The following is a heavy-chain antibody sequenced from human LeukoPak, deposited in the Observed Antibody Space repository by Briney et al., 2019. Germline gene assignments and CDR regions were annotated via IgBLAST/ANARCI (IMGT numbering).Heavy chain of an antibody. CDR2: IYYSGST. J-gene: IGHJ6*02. CDR1: GGSISSYY. Sequence: KSSETLSLTCTVSGGSISSYYWSWIRQPPGKGLEWIGYIYYSGSTNYNPSLKSRVTTSVDTSENQFSLKVTSVTAADTAVYYCARGTLLLKFGVTDYYYGMDVWGQGTTVTVSS. CDR3: ARGTLLLKFGVTDYYYGMDV. V-gene: IGHV4-59*12. D-gene: IGHD3-22*01.